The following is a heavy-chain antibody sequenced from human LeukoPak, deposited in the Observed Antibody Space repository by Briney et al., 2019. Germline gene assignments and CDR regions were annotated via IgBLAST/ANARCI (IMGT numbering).Heavy chain of an antibody. D-gene: IGHD6-19*01. Sequence: GASVKVSCKASGYTFTSYAMNWVRQAPGQGLEWMGWINTNTGNPTYAQGFTGRFVFSLDTSVSTAYLQISSLKAEDTAVYYCARGGRSGWLIEWARTIDYWGQETLVTVSS. V-gene: IGHV7-4-1*02. CDR3: ARGGRSGWLIEWARTIDY. J-gene: IGHJ4*02. CDR1: GYTFTSYA. CDR2: INTNTGNP.